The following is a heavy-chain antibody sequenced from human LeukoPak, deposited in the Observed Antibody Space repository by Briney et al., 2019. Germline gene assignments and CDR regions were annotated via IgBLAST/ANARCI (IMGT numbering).Heavy chain of an antibody. D-gene: IGHD3-22*01. J-gene: IGHJ4*02. Sequence: PGGSLRPSCAASGFTFSSYAMSWVRQAPGKGLEWVSAISGSGGSTYYADSVKGRFTISRDNSKNTLYLQMNSLRAEDTAVYYCAKTYYYDSSGHLGFDYWGQGTLVTVSS. V-gene: IGHV3-23*01. CDR2: ISGSGGST. CDR3: AKTYYYDSSGHLGFDY. CDR1: GFTFSSYA.